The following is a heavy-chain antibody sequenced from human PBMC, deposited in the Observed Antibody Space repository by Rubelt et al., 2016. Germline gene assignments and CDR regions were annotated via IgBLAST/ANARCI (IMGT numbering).Heavy chain of an antibody. Sequence: EVQLLESGGGLVQPGGSLRLSCAASGFTFSSYAMSWVRQAPGKGLEWVSAISGSGGSTYYACAVKGRLTISRDNSKNTLYLQMNSLRDEDTAVYYCAIMGHNYGSGSCFDYWGQGTLVTVSS. D-gene: IGHD3-10*01. CDR3: AIMGHNYGSGSCFDY. CDR2: ISGSGGST. V-gene: IGHV3-23*01. J-gene: IGHJ4*02. CDR1: GFTFSSYA.